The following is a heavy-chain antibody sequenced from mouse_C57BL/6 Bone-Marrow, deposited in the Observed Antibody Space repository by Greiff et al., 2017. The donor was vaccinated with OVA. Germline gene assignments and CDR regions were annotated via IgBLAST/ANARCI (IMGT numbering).Heavy chain of an antibody. CDR2: IDPSDSYT. CDR3: ARGGLYYSNHVGVWFAY. Sequence: VQLQQPGAELVMPGASVKLSCKASGYTFTSYWMHWVKQRPGQGLEWIGEIDPSDSYTNYNQKFKGNSTLTVDKSSSTAYMQLSSLTSEDSAVYFCARGGLYYSNHVGVWFAYWGQGTLVTVSA. J-gene: IGHJ3*01. V-gene: IGHV1-69*01. D-gene: IGHD2-5*01. CDR1: GYTFTSYW.